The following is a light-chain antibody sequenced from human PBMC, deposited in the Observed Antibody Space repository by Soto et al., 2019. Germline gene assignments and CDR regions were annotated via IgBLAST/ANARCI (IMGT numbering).Light chain of an antibody. J-gene: IGLJ3*02. CDR3: CSLTNGATWV. CDR2: EAS. V-gene: IGLV2-23*01. Sequence: QSALTQPASVSGSPGQSITISCTGTNSDVGSHNFVSWYQQYPGKAPKLLIYEASKRPSGLSNSFSGSKSGNTASLTISGLQGEDEADYYCCSLTNGATWVFGGGTKVTVL. CDR1: NSDVGSHNF.